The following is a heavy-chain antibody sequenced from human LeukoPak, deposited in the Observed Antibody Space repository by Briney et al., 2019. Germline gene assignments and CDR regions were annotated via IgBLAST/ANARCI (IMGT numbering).Heavy chain of an antibody. J-gene: IGHJ3*02. D-gene: IGHD3-22*01. CDR1: GGSFSGYY. CDR3: ARRRITMIVVVINAFDI. Sequence: SETLSLTCAVYGGSFSGYYWSWIRQPPGKGLEWIGEINHSGSTNYNPSLKSRVTISVDTSKNQFSLKLSSVTAADTAVYYCARRRITMIVVVINAFDIWGQRTMVTVSS. V-gene: IGHV4-34*01. CDR2: INHSGST.